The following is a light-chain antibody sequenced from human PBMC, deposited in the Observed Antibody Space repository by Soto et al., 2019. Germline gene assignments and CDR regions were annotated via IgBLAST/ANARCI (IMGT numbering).Light chain of an antibody. J-gene: IGLJ1*01. V-gene: IGLV2-18*02. CDR2: EVS. Sequence: QSALTQPPSVSGSPGQSVTISCTGTSSDVGSYNRVSWYQQPPGTAPQLMIYEVSNRPSGVPDRFSGSKSGNTASLTISVLQDEDEGDYYCSSYTTTNTYVFGTGTKVTVL. CDR3: SSYTTTNTYV. CDR1: SSDVGSYNR.